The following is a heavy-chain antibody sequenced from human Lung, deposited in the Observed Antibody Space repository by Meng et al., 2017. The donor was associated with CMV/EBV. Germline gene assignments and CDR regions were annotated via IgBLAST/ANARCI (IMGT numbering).Heavy chain of an antibody. CDR2: IYPRDSDT. CDR3: ARRDYYDLGSGN. J-gene: IGHJ4*02. CDR1: GNGFTTYW. Sequence: GGSLRLXCQVSGNGFTTYWIGWVRQISGKGLEWMGIIYPRDSDTVYMMSFQGRVTISADKSINTVYLQWDSLRASDTAMYYRARRDYYDLGSGNWGQGTLVTVSS. V-gene: IGHV5-51*01. D-gene: IGHD3-10*01.